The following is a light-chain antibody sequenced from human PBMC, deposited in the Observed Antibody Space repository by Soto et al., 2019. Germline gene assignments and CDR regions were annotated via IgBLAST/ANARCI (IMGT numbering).Light chain of an antibody. J-gene: IGLJ1*01. Sequence: QSVLAQPPPVAGAPGQRVTISCTWGSSKIGAGYDVHWYLQVPGTAPKLLIYGNSNRPSGVPDRFSGSKSGTSASLAITGLQAEDEADYYCLSYDSSLSGSRVFGTGTKVTVL. V-gene: IGLV1-40*01. CDR1: SSKIGAGYD. CDR2: GNS. CDR3: LSYDSSLSGSRV.